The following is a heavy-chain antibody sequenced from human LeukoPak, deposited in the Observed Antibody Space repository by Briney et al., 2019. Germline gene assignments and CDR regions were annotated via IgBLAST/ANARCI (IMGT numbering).Heavy chain of an antibody. V-gene: IGHV3-23*01. CDR3: AKEFKVGTTTKCFQN. D-gene: IGHD1-26*01. J-gene: IGHJ1*01. CDR1: GFTVSSYA. CDR2: ISISGDTT. Sequence: GGSLGLSCAASGFTVSSYAMSWIRQAPGKGLEWVSAISISGDTTYYADSVKGRCTISRDTSKNTVYLEVSSLRVEDTAIYFCAKEFKVGTTTKCFQNWGQGTLVTVSS.